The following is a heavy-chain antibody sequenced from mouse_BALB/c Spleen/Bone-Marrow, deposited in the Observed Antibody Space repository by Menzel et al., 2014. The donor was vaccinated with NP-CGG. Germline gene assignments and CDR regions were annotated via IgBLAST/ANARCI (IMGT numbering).Heavy chain of an antibody. J-gene: IGHJ3*01. V-gene: IGHV1-7*01. CDR2: INPTTGYT. CDR1: GYTFTSYW. Sequence: QVQLQQSGAELAKPGASVKMSCKVSGYTFTSYWMHWVKQRPGQGLEWIGYINPTTGYTEYNQKFKDKATLTADKSSSTAYMQLSSLTSEDSAVYYCARRAYGSGYGFAYWGQGTLVTVSA. CDR3: ARRAYGSGYGFAY. D-gene: IGHD1-1*01.